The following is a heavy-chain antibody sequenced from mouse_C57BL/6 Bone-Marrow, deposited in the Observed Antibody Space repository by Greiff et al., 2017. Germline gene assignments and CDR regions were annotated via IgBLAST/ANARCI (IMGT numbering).Heavy chain of an antibody. CDR2: IYPRSGNT. CDR3: ARNGYYSYYFDY. D-gene: IGHD2-3*01. J-gene: IGHJ2*01. V-gene: IGHV1-81*01. Sequence: VMLQQSGAELARPGASVKLSCKASGYTFTSYGISWVKQRTGQGLEWIGEIYPRSGNTYYNEKFKGKATLTADKSSSTAFMELRSLTSEDSAVYFCARNGYYSYYFDYWGQGTTLTVSS. CDR1: GYTFTSYG.